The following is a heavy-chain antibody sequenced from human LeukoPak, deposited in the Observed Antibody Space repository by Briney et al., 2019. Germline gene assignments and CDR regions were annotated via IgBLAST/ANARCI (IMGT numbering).Heavy chain of an antibody. Sequence: GRSLRLSCAASGFTFSSYAMHWVRQAPGKGLEWVAVISYDGSNKYYADSVKGRFTISRDNSKNTLYLQMNSLRAEDTAVYYCALSGKNSGYDFYGAFDIWGQGTMVTVSS. J-gene: IGHJ3*02. CDR2: ISYDGSNK. D-gene: IGHD5-12*01. CDR3: ALSGKNSGYDFYGAFDI. V-gene: IGHV3-30*04. CDR1: GFTFSSYA.